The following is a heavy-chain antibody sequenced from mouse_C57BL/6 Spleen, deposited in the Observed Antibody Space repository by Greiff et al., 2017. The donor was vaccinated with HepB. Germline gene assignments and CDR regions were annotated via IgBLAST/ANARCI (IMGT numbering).Heavy chain of an antibody. V-gene: IGHV1-59*01. D-gene: IGHD1-1*02. CDR1: GYTFTSYW. Sequence: VQLQQSGAELVRPGTSVKLSCKASGYTFTSYWMHWVKQRPGQGLEWIGVIDPSDSYTNYNQKFKGKATLTVDTSSSTAYMQLSSLTSEDSAVYYCARYGDAYQGYFDYWGQGTTLTVSS. CDR3: ARYGDAYQGYFDY. J-gene: IGHJ2*01. CDR2: IDPSDSYT.